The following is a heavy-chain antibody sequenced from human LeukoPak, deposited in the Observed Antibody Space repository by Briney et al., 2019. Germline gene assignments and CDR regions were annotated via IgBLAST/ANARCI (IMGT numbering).Heavy chain of an antibody. J-gene: IGHJ3*02. CDR1: GFTFSSSV. D-gene: IGHD2-15*01. CDR3: ASGGYCSGGNCWSSETYDTFNI. CDR2: ITNSGGST. V-gene: IGHV3-23*01. Sequence: PGGSLRLSCGASGFTFSSSVMSWVRQAPGKGLEWVSVITNSGGSTSYADSVKGRFTISRDNAKNTLYLQMNSLTAEDTAVYYCASGGYCSGGNCWSSETYDTFNIWGQGTMVTVSS.